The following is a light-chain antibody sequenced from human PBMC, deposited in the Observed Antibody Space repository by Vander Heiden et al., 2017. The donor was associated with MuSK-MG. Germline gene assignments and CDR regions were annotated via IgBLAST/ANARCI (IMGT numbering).Light chain of an antibody. CDR1: SSDVGGYNY. CDR2: DVS. V-gene: IGLV2-11*01. J-gene: IGLJ2*01. Sequence: QSALTQPRSVSGSPGQSVTISCTGTSSDVGGYNYVSWYQQHPGEAPKLMIYDVSKRPSGGPDRFSGSKSDNTASLTISGLQAEDEADYYCCSYAGSYTLVFGGGTQLTVL. CDR3: CSYAGSYTLV.